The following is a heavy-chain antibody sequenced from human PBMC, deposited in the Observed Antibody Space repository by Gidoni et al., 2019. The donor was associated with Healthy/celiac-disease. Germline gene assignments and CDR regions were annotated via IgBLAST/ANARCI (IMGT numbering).Heavy chain of an antibody. Sequence: QVQLQASGPGLVKPSETLSLTCTVSGGSISSYYWSWIRQPPGKGLEWIGYIYYSGSTNYNPSLKSRVTISVDTSKNQFSLKLSSVTAADTAVYYCARGGGDYEFDYWGQGTLVTVSS. D-gene: IGHD4-17*01. J-gene: IGHJ4*02. CDR1: GGSISSYY. CDR3: ARGGGDYEFDY. CDR2: IYYSGST. V-gene: IGHV4-59*01.